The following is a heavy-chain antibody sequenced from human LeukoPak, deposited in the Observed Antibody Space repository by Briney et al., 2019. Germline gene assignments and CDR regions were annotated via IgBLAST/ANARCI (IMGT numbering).Heavy chain of an antibody. D-gene: IGHD3-10*01. V-gene: IGHV4-4*07. Sequence: SETLSLTCTVSGGSISSYYWSWIRQPAGKGLEWIGRIYTSGSTNYNPSLKSQVTMSVDTSKNQFSLKLSSVTAADTAVYYCARDKYRFGELFYNWFDPWGQGTLVTVSS. CDR3: ARDKYRFGELFYNWFDP. CDR1: GGSISSYY. J-gene: IGHJ5*02. CDR2: IYTSGST.